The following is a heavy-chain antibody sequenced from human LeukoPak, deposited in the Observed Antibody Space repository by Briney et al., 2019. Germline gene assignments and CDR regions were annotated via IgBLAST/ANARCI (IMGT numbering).Heavy chain of an antibody. CDR1: GYTFTGYY. D-gene: IGHD2-2*01. J-gene: IGHJ6*03. V-gene: IGHV1-2*02. CDR3: ATAVPAATDYYYYYMDV. CDR2: INPNSGGT. Sequence: ASVKVSCKASGYTFTGYYMHWVRQAPGQGLEWMGWINPNSGGTNYAQKFQGRVTMTEDTSTDTAHMALSSLRSEDTAVYYCATAVPAATDYYYYYMDVWGKGTTVTISS.